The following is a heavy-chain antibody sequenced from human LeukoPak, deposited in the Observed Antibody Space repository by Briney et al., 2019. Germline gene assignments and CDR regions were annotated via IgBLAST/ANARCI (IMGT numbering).Heavy chain of an antibody. J-gene: IGHJ4*02. Sequence: PSETLSLTCAVYGGSFSGYYWSWIRQPPGKGLEWIGEINHSGSTNYNPSLKSRVTISVDTSKHQFSLKLSSVTAADTAVYYCARLYCSGGSCYSDYWGQGTLVTVSS. CDR3: ARLYCSGGSCYSDY. CDR1: GGSFSGYY. D-gene: IGHD2-15*01. V-gene: IGHV4-34*01. CDR2: INHSGST.